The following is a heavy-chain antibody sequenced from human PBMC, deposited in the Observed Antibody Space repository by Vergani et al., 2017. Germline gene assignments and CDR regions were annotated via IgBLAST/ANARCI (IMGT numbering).Heavy chain of an antibody. V-gene: IGHV3-74*03. Sequence: DVHLAESGGGFFQPGGSLRLSCSASGFSFNSYWMHWVRQVPGKGLLWVSRIKSDVSITAYADSVKGRFTISRDNAQNTLYLQMNSLRAEDTGVYYCARDRYYLGSGSYPYFYYYGLDVWGQGTAVTVSS. D-gene: IGHD3-10*01. CDR1: GFSFNSYW. J-gene: IGHJ6*02. CDR2: IKSDVSIT. CDR3: ARDRYYLGSGSYPYFYYYGLDV.